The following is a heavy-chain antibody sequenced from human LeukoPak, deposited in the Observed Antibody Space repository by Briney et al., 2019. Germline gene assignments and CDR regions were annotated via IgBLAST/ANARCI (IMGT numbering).Heavy chain of an antibody. CDR3: AKGVGGVTLTPFDY. J-gene: IGHJ4*02. Sequence: GRSLRLSCAASGFTFDDYAMHWVRQAPGKGLEGVSGISWNSGSIGYADSVKGRFTISRDNAKNSLYLQMNSLRAEDTALYYCAKGVGGVTLTPFDYWGQGTLVTVSS. CDR1: GFTFDDYA. V-gene: IGHV3-9*01. D-gene: IGHD1-26*01. CDR2: ISWNSGSI.